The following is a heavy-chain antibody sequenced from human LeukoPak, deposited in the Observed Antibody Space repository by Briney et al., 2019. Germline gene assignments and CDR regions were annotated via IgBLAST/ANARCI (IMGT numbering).Heavy chain of an antibody. Sequence: SSETLSLTCTVSGGSISSSTYYWGWIRQPPGKGLEWIGSIYYSGSTYYNASLKSRVTISADTSKNQLSLKLSCVTAADTAVYYCARPLSGSSSWHGDAFDIWGQGTMVTVSP. D-gene: IGHD6-13*01. CDR1: GGSISSSTYY. CDR2: IYYSGST. CDR3: ARPLSGSSSWHGDAFDI. V-gene: IGHV4-39*01. J-gene: IGHJ3*02.